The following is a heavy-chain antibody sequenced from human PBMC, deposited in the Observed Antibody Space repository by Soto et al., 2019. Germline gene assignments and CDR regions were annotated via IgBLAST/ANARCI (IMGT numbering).Heavy chain of an antibody. CDR2: IYHSGST. CDR3: ARVFLAGSITGRAWFDP. Sequence: SETLSLTCAVSGGSISSGGYSWSWIRQPPGKGLEWIGYIYHSGSTYYNPSLKSRVTISVDRSKNQFSLKLSSVTAADTAVYYCARVFLAGSITGRAWFDPWGQGTLVTVSS. J-gene: IGHJ5*02. D-gene: IGHD1-20*01. V-gene: IGHV4-30-2*01. CDR1: GGSISSGGYS.